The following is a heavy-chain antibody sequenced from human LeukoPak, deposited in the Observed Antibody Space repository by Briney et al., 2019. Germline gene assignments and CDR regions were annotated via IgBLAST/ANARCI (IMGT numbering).Heavy chain of an antibody. J-gene: IGHJ3*02. CDR3: AKDPRYFDWPPGAFDI. Sequence: PGGSLRLSCAASGFTFSSYTMNWVRQAPGKGLEWVAVISYDGSNKYYADSVKGRFTISRDNSKNTLYLQMNSLRAEDTAVYYCAKDPRYFDWPPGAFDIWGQGTMVTVSS. V-gene: IGHV3-30*18. CDR2: ISYDGSNK. D-gene: IGHD3-9*01. CDR1: GFTFSSYT.